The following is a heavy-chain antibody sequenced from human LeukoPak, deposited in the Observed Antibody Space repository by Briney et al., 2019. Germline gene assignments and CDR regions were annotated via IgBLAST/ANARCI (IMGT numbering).Heavy chain of an antibody. CDR1: GFTFSDYY. D-gene: IGHD3-3*01. J-gene: IGHJ6*02. Sequence: PGGSLRLSCAASGFTFSDYYMSWIRQAPGKGLEWVSYISSSGSTIYYADSVKGRFTISRDNAKNSLYLQMNSLRAEDTAVYYCARDGVVMLSHYYYGMDAWGQGTTVTVSS. CDR2: ISSSGSTI. CDR3: ARDGVVMLSHYYYGMDA. V-gene: IGHV3-11*01.